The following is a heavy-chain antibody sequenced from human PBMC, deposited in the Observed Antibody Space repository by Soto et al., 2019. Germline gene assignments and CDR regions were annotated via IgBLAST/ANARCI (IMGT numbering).Heavy chain of an antibody. D-gene: IGHD3-3*01. CDR3: TRGLFWSGYWSLDV. CDR2: IRSKAYGGTT. CDR1: GFTFGDYA. Sequence: GGSLGLSCTASGFTFGDYAMSWVRQAPGKGLEWVGFIRSKAYGGTTEYAASVKGRFTISRDDSKSIAYLQMNSLKTEDTAVYYCTRGLFWSGYWSLDVWGQGTTVTVSS. V-gene: IGHV3-49*04. J-gene: IGHJ6*02.